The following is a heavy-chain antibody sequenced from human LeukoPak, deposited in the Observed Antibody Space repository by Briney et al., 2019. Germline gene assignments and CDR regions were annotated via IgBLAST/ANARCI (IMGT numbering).Heavy chain of an antibody. CDR2: LGGSGGST. Sequence: GGSLRPSCDASGFTFSTYAMSWVRKAPGQGLEWFRGLGGSGGSTWYADSVKGRFTISRDNSKNTVYLHMNSLRAEDTAVYYCAKFEGLCGSANTCYHFDCWGQGTLVTVSS. J-gene: IGHJ4*02. D-gene: IGHD2-2*01. CDR3: AKFEGLCGSANTCYHFDC. CDR1: GFTFSTYA. V-gene: IGHV3-23*01.